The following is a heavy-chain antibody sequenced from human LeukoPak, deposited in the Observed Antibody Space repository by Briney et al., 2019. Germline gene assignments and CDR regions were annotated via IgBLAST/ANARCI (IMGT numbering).Heavy chain of an antibody. J-gene: IGHJ6*02. CDR2: ISYTGST. D-gene: IGHD5-12*01. V-gene: IGHV4-59*01. CDR1: GGSISPYY. CDR3: ARSRYRGYYYNGMDV. Sequence: SETLSLTCTGSGGSISPYYWSWVRQPPGKGLEWIGYISYTGSTNYNPSLKSRATISVDTSKNQFSLKLNSVTAADTAVYYCARSRYRGYYYNGMDVWGQGTTVTVS.